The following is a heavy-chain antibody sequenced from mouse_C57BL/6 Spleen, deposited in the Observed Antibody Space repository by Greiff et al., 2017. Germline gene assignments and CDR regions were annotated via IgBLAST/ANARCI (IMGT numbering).Heavy chain of an antibody. J-gene: IGHJ4*01. V-gene: IGHV1-53*01. D-gene: IGHD1-1*01. CDR2: INPSNGGT. Sequence: QVQLQQPGTELVKPGASVKLSCKASGYTFTSYWMHWVKQRPGQGLEWIGNINPSNGGTNYNEKFKSKATLTVDKSSSTAYMQLSSMTSEDSAVYYCARASTVVANYYAMDYWGQGTSVTVSS. CDR3: ARASTVVANYYAMDY. CDR1: GYTFTSYW.